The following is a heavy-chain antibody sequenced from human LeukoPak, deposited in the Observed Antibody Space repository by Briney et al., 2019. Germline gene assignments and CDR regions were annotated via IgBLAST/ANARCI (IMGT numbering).Heavy chain of an antibody. J-gene: IGHJ6*02. CDR2: IIPIFGTA. V-gene: IGHV1-69*01. CDR3: ASPYCSSTSCYTYYYYGMDV. CDR1: GGTFSIYA. D-gene: IGHD2-2*01. Sequence: AASVKVSCKASGGTFSIYAISWVRQAPGQGLEWMGGIIPIFGTANYAQKFQGRVTITADESTSTAYMELSSLRSEDTAVYYCASPYCSSTSCYTYYYYGMDVWGQGTTVTVSS.